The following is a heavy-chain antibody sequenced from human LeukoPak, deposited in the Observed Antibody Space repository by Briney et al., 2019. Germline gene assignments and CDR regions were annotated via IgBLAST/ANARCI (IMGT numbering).Heavy chain of an antibody. CDR1: GFTFSDYG. D-gene: IGHD6-25*01. V-gene: IGHV3-33*03. J-gene: IGHJ4*02. CDR3: TRVATAGTWTDY. Sequence: GGSLRLSCAASGFTFSDYGMQWVRQAPGKGLECLSVIWSGGSIADYAESVRGRFTISRDNSKNTVYLQMDSLRAEDTAIYFCTRVATAGTWTDYWCQGTLVTVSS. CDR2: IWSGGSIA.